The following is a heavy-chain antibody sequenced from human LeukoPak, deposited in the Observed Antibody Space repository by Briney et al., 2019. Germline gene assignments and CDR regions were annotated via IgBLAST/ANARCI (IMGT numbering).Heavy chain of an antibody. V-gene: IGHV4-59*08. D-gene: IGHD5-18*01. CDR3: ARHFVDTAMADDAFDI. Sequence: SETLSLTCTVSGGSISSYYWSWIRQPPGKGLEWIGYIYYSGSTNYNPSLKSRVTISVDTSKNQFSLKLSSVTAADTAVYYCARHFVDTAMADDAFDIWGQGTMVTVSS. CDR2: IYYSGST. J-gene: IGHJ3*02. CDR1: GGSISSYY.